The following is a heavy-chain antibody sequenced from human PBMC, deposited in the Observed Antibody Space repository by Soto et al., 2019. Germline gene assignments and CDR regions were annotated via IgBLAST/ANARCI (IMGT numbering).Heavy chain of an antibody. CDR2: ISSSGDIP. Sequence: EVQLLESGGGLVQPGGSLRLSCSASGFTFTTFAMSWVRQPPGKGLEWGSGISSSGDIPYYADSVQGRFTISRDQSKKTVYLQMNSLRAEDTALYYCAKVNSTVGDGAHDYWGQGTLVSVSS. D-gene: IGHD4-17*01. J-gene: IGHJ4*02. CDR1: GFTFTTFA. CDR3: AKVNSTVGDGAHDY. V-gene: IGHV3-23*01.